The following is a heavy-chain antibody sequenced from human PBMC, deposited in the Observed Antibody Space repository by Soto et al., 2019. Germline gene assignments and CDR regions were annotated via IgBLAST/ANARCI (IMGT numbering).Heavy chain of an antibody. D-gene: IGHD2-15*01. J-gene: IGHJ6*02. Sequence: SETLSLTCTVSGGSISSGGYYWSWIRQHPGRGLEWIGYIYYSGSIYYNPSLKSRVTISVDTSKNQFSLDLSSVTAADTAVYYCARVGYCSGGSCYGYYYYYGMDVWGQGTTVTVSS. CDR1: GGSISSGGYY. V-gene: IGHV4-31*03. CDR3: ARVGYCSGGSCYGYYYYYGMDV. CDR2: IYYSGSI.